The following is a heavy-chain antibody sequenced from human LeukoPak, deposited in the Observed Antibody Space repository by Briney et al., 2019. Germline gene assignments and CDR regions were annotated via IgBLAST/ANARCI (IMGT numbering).Heavy chain of an antibody. J-gene: IGHJ6*03. V-gene: IGHV4-39*07. CDR2: IYYSGST. Sequence: PSETLSLTCTVSGVSISSSNSYWGWIRQPPGTGLEWIGSIYYSGSTYYNPSLKSRVTISVDTSKNQFSLKLSSVTAADTAVYYCAKLGSFYYYMDVWGKGTTVTVSS. CDR1: GVSISSSNSY. CDR3: AKLGSFYYYMDV. D-gene: IGHD3-16*01.